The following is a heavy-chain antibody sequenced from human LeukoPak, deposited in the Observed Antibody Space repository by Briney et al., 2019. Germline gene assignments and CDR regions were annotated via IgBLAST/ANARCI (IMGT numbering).Heavy chain of an antibody. CDR1: GFTFSNYA. J-gene: IGHJ4*02. CDR2: ISSSSSTI. Sequence: GGSLRLSCVASGFTFSNYAMSWVRQAPGKGLEWVSYISSSSSTIYYADSVKGRFTISRDNAKNSLYLQMNSLRAEDTAVYYCARDIKSDYGDYVFDYWGQGTLVTVSS. V-gene: IGHV3-48*01. CDR3: ARDIKSDYGDYVFDY. D-gene: IGHD4-17*01.